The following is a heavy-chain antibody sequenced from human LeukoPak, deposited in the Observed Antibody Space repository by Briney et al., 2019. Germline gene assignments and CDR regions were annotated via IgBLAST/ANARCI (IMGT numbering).Heavy chain of an antibody. Sequence: SETLSLTCAVYGGSFSGYYCSSIRQPPGKGLEWNGEINHSGSTNYNQSLKSRVTISVDTSKNQFSLKLRFVTAADTAVYYCERAPHRKRWLQFWGQGTLVTVSS. CDR3: ERAPHRKRWLQF. V-gene: IGHV4-34*01. CDR2: INHSGST. CDR1: GGSFSGYY. J-gene: IGHJ4*02. D-gene: IGHD5-24*01.